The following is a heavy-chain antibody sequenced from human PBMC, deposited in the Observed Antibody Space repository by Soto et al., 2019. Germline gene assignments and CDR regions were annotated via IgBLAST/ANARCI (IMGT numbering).Heavy chain of an antibody. D-gene: IGHD3-16*01. J-gene: IGHJ4*03. CDR3: VTVSRGGRFNSTLSCYFDY. CDR2: SAPEDGGT. Sequence: GPSVKVSCKVSGYSLRELSLNWVRQSLGKGLEWMGGSAPEDGGTIYAQTFQGRVTMTEDTSTDTAYMELSSLRSDDTAVYFCVTVSRGGRFNSTLSCYFDYWG. CDR1: GYSLRELS. V-gene: IGHV1-24*01.